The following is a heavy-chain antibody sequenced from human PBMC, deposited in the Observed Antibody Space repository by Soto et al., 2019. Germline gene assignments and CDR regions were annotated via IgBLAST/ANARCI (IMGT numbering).Heavy chain of an antibody. CDR3: ARSGDAYYYGSGDAFDI. J-gene: IGHJ3*02. CDR2: IIPILGIA. CDR1: GGTFSSYT. D-gene: IGHD3-10*01. Sequence: SVKVSCKASGGTFSSYTISWVRQAPGQGLEWMGRIIPILGIANYAQKFQGRVTITADKSTSTAYMELSSLRSEDTAVYYCARSGDAYYYGSGDAFDIWGQGTMVTVSS. V-gene: IGHV1-69*02.